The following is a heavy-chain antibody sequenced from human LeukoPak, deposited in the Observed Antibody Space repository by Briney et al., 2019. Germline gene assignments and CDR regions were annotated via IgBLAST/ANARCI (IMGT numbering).Heavy chain of an antibody. CDR1: GYTLTSYV. Sequence: GASVKVSCKPSGYTLTSYVISWVRQAPGQGLEWMGWISGYNGNTNYAQKLQGRVTMTTDTSTSTAYMELTSLRSDDTAVYYCARDTGSMQQLVDGAFDIWGQGTMVTVSS. CDR2: ISGYNGNT. J-gene: IGHJ3*02. V-gene: IGHV1-18*01. CDR3: ARDTGSMQQLVDGAFDI. D-gene: IGHD6-13*01.